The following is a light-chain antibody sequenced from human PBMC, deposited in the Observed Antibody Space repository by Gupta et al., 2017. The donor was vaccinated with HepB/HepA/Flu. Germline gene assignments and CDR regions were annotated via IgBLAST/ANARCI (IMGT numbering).Light chain of an antibody. J-gene: IGKJ5*01. CDR3: RQYNSYPHT. Sequence: DIQMTQSPSSLSASVGDRVTITCRASQVIRIDLGWYQQKPGKAPKRLVYAASRLQSGVPSRFSGSGSGTEFTLTISSLQPEDFATYYCRQYNSYPHTFGQGTRLEIK. CDR2: AAS. V-gene: IGKV1-17*01. CDR1: QVIRID.